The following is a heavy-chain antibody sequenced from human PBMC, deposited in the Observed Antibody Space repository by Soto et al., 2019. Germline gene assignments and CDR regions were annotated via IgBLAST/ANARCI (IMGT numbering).Heavy chain of an antibody. CDR3: ARHLHDYGGKDYFDY. V-gene: IGHV4-59*01. Sequence: PSETLSLTCTVSGGSISSYYWTWIRQPPGKGLEWIGYIYYSGSTNYNPSLKSRVTISVDTSKNQFSLKLSSVTAADTAVYYCARHLHDYGGKDYFDYWGQGTLVTVSS. CDR2: IYYSGST. J-gene: IGHJ4*02. D-gene: IGHD4-17*01. CDR1: GGSISSYY.